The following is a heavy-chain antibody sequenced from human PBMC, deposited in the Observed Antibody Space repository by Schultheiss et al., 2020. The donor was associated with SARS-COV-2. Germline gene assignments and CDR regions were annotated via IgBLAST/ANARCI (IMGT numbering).Heavy chain of an antibody. D-gene: IGHD3-3*01. V-gene: IGHV3-23*01. Sequence: GESLKISCAASGFTFSSYAMSWVRQAPGKGLEWVSAISGSGGSTYYADSVKGRFTISRDNSKNTLYLQMNSLRAEDTAVYYCEGDYDFWSGFGDSYEYFQHWGQGTLVTVSS. CDR3: EGDYDFWSGFGDSYEYFQH. J-gene: IGHJ1*01. CDR2: ISGSGGST. CDR1: GFTFSSYA.